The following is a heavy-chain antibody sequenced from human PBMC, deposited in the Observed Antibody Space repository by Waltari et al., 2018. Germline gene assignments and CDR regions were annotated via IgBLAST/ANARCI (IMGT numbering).Heavy chain of an antibody. CDR1: GFTFGDYA. J-gene: IGHJ6*02. Sequence: EVQLVESGGGLVQPGRSLRLSCTASGFTFGDYAMSWFRPAPGKGLEWVGFIRSKAYGGTTEYAASVKGRFTISRDDSKSIAYLQMNSLKTEDTAVYYCTRSPDHGILPYYYYGMDVWGQGTTVTVSS. D-gene: IGHD1-20*01. CDR3: TRSPDHGILPYYYYGMDV. CDR2: IRSKAYGGTT. V-gene: IGHV3-49*03.